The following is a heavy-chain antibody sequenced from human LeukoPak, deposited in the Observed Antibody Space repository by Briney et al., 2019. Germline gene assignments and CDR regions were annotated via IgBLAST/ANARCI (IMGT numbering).Heavy chain of an antibody. J-gene: IGHJ2*01. CDR3: ARITGGNYWYFDL. Sequence: SETLSLTCTATGGSISSYYWNWIRQPAGKGLERIGRIYTSGNTNHNPSLKSRVTLSLDTYKNQFSLQLSSVTAADTAVYYCARITGGNYWYFDLWGRGTLVTVSS. V-gene: IGHV4-4*07. D-gene: IGHD7-27*01. CDR1: GGSISSYY. CDR2: IYTSGNT.